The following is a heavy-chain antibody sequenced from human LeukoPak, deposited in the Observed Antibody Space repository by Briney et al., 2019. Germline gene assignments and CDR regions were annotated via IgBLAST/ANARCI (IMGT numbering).Heavy chain of an antibody. J-gene: IGHJ4*02. Sequence: PSETLSLTCTVSGFSISSGYFWGWIRQPPGKGLEWIGSIYHGGSTHYNPSLKSRVTISLDTSKNQFSLKLSSVTAADTAVYYCARAHSGSGSYYDGDFDYWGQGALVTVSS. CDR2: IYHGGST. CDR1: GFSISSGYF. CDR3: ARAHSGSGSYYDGDFDY. V-gene: IGHV4-38-2*02. D-gene: IGHD1-26*01.